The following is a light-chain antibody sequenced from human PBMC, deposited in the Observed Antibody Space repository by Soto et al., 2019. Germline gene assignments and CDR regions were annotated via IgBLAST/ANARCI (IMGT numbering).Light chain of an antibody. CDR3: STYAGRNTYVL. J-gene: IGLJ2*01. Sequence: QSALTQPPSASGSPGQSVTISCTGTSSDVCGYDSVSWYQHHPGKAPQLIIFEVNKRPLGVPNRFSGSKSGNTASLTVSGLLPEDEANYYCSTYAGRNTYVLFGGGTQLTVL. CDR1: SSDVCGYDS. V-gene: IGLV2-8*01. CDR2: EVN.